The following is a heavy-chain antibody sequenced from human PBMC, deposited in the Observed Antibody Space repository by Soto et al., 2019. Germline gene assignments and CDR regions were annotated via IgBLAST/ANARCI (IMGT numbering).Heavy chain of an antibody. CDR3: ARDSGRGYDYYYYMDV. Sequence: GGSLRLSCAASGFTFSSYWMSWVRQAPGKGLEWVANIKQDGSEKYYVDSVKGRFTISRDNAKNSLYLQMNSLRAEDTAVYYCARDSGRGYDYYYYMDVWGKGTTVTVS. J-gene: IGHJ6*03. CDR1: GFTFSSYW. V-gene: IGHV3-7*01. CDR2: IKQDGSEK. D-gene: IGHD3-10*01.